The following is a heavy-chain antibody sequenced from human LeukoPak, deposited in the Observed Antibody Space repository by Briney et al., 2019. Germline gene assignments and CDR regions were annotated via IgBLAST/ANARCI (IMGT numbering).Heavy chain of an antibody. CDR3: ARVSGRLERQSALDY. CDR1: GLTFASYS. D-gene: IGHD1-1*01. J-gene: IGHJ4*02. Sequence: PGGSLTHLCAACGLTFASYSMHWLRQAPGKGLEGVSSISGDSTYILNARSVKDRFTISRDNAQASLYLQMIRLRADDTAVYYCARVSGRLERQSALDYWGQRNLFTASS. CDR2: ISGDSTYI. V-gene: IGHV3-21*01.